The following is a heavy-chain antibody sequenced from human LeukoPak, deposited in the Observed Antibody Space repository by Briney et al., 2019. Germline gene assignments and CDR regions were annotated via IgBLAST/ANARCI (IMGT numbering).Heavy chain of an antibody. CDR2: VYSIGTT. CDR3: GRQGYTASYYFLDY. D-gene: IGHD1-26*01. V-gene: IGHV4-4*07. CDR1: SGSFSNYF. J-gene: IGHJ4*02. Sequence: PSETLSLTCTVSSGSFSNYFWGWVRQPPGRRLEWIGRVYSIGTTHYNPSLKSRVTMSMDTSTNQFSLNLRSVTAADTAVYYCGRQGYTASYYFLDYWSQGTLVVVS.